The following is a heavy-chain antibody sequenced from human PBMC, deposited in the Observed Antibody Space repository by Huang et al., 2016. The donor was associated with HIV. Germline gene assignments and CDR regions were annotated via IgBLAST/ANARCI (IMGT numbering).Heavy chain of an antibody. CDR2: IFPDDSDT. V-gene: IGHV5-51*01. Sequence: VQLVQSGAEVKKPGESLKISCKGSGYSFSSYWIAWVRQMPGQGLEWMGIIFPDDSDTTYWPSFEGHVTISADKSIGTAYLQWSSLKASDTAMYYCARRFSSSSGYFDYWGQGALVTVSS. J-gene: IGHJ4*02. CDR1: GYSFSSYW. CDR3: ARRFSSSSGYFDY. D-gene: IGHD6-6*01.